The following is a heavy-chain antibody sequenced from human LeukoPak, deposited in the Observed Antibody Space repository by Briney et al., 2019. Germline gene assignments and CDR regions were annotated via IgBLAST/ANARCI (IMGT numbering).Heavy chain of an antibody. CDR2: IYYSGST. D-gene: IGHD3-22*01. J-gene: IGHJ6*02. Sequence: SETLSLTCTVSGGSISSNNYYWGWIRQPPGKGLEWIGNIYYSGSTYYNPSLKSRVSISVDTSKNQFSLQLNSVTPEDTAVYYCAREGKYYYDSSRGMDVWGQGTTVTVSS. V-gene: IGHV4-39*02. CDR3: AREGKYYYDSSRGMDV. CDR1: GGSISSNNYY.